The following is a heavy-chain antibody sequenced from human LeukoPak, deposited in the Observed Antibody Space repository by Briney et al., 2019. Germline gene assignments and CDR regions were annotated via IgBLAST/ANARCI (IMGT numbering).Heavy chain of an antibody. J-gene: IGHJ5*02. D-gene: IGHD3-3*01. CDR3: AKGPRFPTSFVP. V-gene: IGHV3-23*01. CDR1: DFIFSSYA. Sequence: PGGSLRLSCAASDFIFSSYAMTWVRQAPGQGLEWVSAISGSGESTNYADSVKGRFTCSRDNSKNTLYLQMNSLRAEDTARYYCAKGPRFPTSFVPWAQGTQDTDSS. CDR2: ISGSGEST.